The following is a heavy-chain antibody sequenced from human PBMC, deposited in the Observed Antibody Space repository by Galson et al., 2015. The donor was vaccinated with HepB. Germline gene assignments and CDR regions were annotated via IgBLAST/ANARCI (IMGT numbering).Heavy chain of an antibody. V-gene: IGHV1-69*13. CDR1: GGTFSSYA. CDR2: IIPIFGTA. Sequence: SVKVSCKASGGTFSSYAISWVRQAPGQGLEWMGGIIPIFGTANYAQKFQGRVTITADESTSTAYMELSSLRSEDTAVYYCARGRDGYRESGAFDIWGQGTMVTVSS. D-gene: IGHD5-24*01. CDR3: ARGRDGYRESGAFDI. J-gene: IGHJ3*02.